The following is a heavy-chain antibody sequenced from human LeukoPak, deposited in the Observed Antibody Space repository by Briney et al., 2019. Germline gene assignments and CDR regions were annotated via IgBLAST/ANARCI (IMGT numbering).Heavy chain of an antibody. J-gene: IGHJ4*02. Sequence: PGGSLRLSCAASGFTFSSYSMNWVRQAPGKGLEWVSSISSSSSYIYYADSVKGRFTISRDNAKNSLYLQMNSLRAEDTTVYYCARDPPSKAGIAAAGTGYWGQGTLVTVSS. D-gene: IGHD6-13*01. CDR2: ISSSSSYI. CDR3: ARDPPSKAGIAAAGTGY. V-gene: IGHV3-21*01. CDR1: GFTFSSYS.